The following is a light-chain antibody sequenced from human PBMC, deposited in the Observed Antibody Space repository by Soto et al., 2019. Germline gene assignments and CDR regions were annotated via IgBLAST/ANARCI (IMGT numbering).Light chain of an antibody. V-gene: IGKV3-20*01. CDR1: QSVSSSY. CDR2: GAA. Sequence: IVLTQTPGTLYLSPGERATLSCRASQSVSSSYLAWYQHKPDQAPRLLIYGAATRATGIPDRFSGSGSGTDFTLTISRLEPEDFAVYYCQHYGAAVFTFGGGNKVEIK. CDR3: QHYGAAVFT. J-gene: IGKJ4*01.